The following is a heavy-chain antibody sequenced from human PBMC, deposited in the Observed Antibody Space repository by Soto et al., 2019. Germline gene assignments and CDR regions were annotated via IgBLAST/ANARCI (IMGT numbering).Heavy chain of an antibody. D-gene: IGHD3-22*01. CDR2: TSSDGTDS. J-gene: IGHJ4*02. V-gene: IGHV3-43D*04. Sequence: PGGSLRLSCAAAGFDFEDYAMHWVRQVPGKGLEWVSLTSSDGTDSYYMDSVKGRFTISRDNAKSTLYLQMDRLRPEDTALYFCAKSLYYYDSSPLDHWGQGTLVTVSS. CDR3: AKSLYYYDSSPLDH. CDR1: GFDFEDYA.